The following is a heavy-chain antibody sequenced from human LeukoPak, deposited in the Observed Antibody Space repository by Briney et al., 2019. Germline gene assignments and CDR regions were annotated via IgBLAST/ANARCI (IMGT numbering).Heavy chain of an antibody. J-gene: IGHJ4*02. D-gene: IGHD1-26*01. V-gene: IGHV3-30*02. CDR3: ARVVEMGATGDY. CDR1: GFTFSSYG. Sequence: GGSLRLSCAASGFTFSSYGMHWVRQAPGKGLEWVAFIRYDGSNKYYADSVKGRFTISRDNSKNTLYLQMNSLSAEDTAVYYCARVVEMGATGDYWGQGHLVTVSS. CDR2: IRYDGSNK.